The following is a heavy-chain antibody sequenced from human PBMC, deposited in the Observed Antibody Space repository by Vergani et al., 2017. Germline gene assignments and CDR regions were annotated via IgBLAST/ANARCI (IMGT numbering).Heavy chain of an antibody. D-gene: IGHD2-2*02. CDR2: ISAYNGNT. CDR1: GYTFTSYG. CDR3: ARGYCSSTSCYTHYYYYMDV. V-gene: IGHV1-18*01. Sequence: QVQLVQSGAEVKKPGASVKVSCKASGYTFTSYGISWVRQAPGQGLEWMGWISAYNGNTNYAQKLQGRVTMTTDTYTSTAYMELRSLRSDDTAVYYCARGYCSSTSCYTHYYYYMDVWGKGTTVTVSS. J-gene: IGHJ6*03.